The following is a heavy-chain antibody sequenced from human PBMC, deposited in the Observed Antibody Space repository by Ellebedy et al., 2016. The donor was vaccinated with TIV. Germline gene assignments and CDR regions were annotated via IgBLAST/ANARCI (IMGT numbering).Heavy chain of an antibody. V-gene: IGHV1-8*01. CDR3: ARVSRYSGGWYKWFDP. Sequence: ASVKVSCXTSGYTFTSYDVTWVRQATGRGLERVGWMNPNSGNTGYAQKFQGRITMTRNTSISTAYMELSSLGSEDTAVYYCARVSRYSGGWYKWFDPWGQGTLVTVSA. D-gene: IGHD6-19*01. J-gene: IGHJ5*02. CDR2: MNPNSGNT. CDR1: GYTFTSYD.